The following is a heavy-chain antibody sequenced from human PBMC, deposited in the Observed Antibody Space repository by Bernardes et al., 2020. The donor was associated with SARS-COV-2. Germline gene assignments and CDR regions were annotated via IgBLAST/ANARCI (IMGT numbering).Heavy chain of an antibody. V-gene: IGHV1-2*02. CDR3: ARAWLSASRPSNY. CDR2: INPNSGGT. CDR1: GYPLTAYY. J-gene: IGHJ4*02. D-gene: IGHD2-21*01. Sequence: APKKDSCKASGYPLTAYYLHWVRQAPGQGLEYMGWINPNSGGTTYAQQFLGRVTMTRDTSISTAYMELSSLRSDDTAVYFCARAWLSASRPSNYWGQGTLVTVSS.